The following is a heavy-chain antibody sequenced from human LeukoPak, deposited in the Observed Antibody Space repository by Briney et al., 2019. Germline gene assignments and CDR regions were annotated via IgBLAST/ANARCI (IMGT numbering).Heavy chain of an antibody. CDR1: GFTFSNYE. D-gene: IGHD1-26*01. Sequence: GGSLRLSCATCGFTFSNYEMSWVGQTPGKGLEWVSYISSSGSSTYYADSVKGRFTISRDNAKSSLCLQMDSLRAGDTAVYYCAREDGSQLDYWGRGTLVTVSS. CDR2: ISSSGSST. V-gene: IGHV3-48*03. CDR3: AREDGSQLDY. J-gene: IGHJ4*02.